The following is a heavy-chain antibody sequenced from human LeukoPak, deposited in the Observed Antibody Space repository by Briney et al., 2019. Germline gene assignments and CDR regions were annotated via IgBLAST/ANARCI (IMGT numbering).Heavy chain of an antibody. Sequence: ASVKVSCKASGYTFTNFYMHWVRQAPGQGLEWMGWINPNSSGTNYAQKFQGRVTMTRDTSISTAYMELSRLRSDDTAVYYCARAYGVGIAARTPGYWFDPWGQGTLVTVSS. CDR2: INPNSSGT. D-gene: IGHD6-6*01. J-gene: IGHJ5*02. CDR3: ARAYGVGIAARTPGYWFDP. V-gene: IGHV1-2*02. CDR1: GYTFTNFY.